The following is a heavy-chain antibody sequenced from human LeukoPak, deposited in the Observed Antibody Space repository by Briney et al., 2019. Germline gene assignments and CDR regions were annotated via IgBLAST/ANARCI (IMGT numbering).Heavy chain of an antibody. D-gene: IGHD3-22*01. J-gene: IGHJ3*02. CDR2: IYYSGST. CDR1: GGSISSGGYY. CDR3: ARAPYYYDSSGYYYLSSFDI. V-gene: IGHV4-31*03. Sequence: SETLSLTCTVSGGSISSGGYYWSWIRQHPGKGLEWIGYIYYSGSTYYNPSLKSRVTISVDTSKNQFPLKLSSVTAADTAVYYCARAPYYYDSSGYYYLSSFDIWGQGTMVTVSS.